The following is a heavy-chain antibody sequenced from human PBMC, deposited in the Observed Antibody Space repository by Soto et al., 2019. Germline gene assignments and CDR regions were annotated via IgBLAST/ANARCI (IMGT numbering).Heavy chain of an antibody. CDR1: GYTFTSYY. CDR2: INPSGGST. J-gene: IGHJ4*02. D-gene: IGHD6-6*01. Sequence: GASVKVSCKSSGYTFTSYYMHWVRQAPGQGLEWMGIINPSGGSTSYAQKFQGRVTMTRDTSTSTVYMELSSLRSEDTAVYYCARVYSWYSSSSSHFDYWGQGTLVTVSS. V-gene: IGHV1-46*03. CDR3: ARVYSWYSSSSSHFDY.